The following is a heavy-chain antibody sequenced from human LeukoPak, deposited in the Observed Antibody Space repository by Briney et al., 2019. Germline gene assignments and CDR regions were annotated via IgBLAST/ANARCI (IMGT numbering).Heavy chain of an antibody. CDR3: ARGVYSYSDAFAI. V-gene: IGHV4-59*01. D-gene: IGHD5-18*01. CDR2: IYYSGST. J-gene: IGHJ3*02. CDR1: GGSISSYY. Sequence: SETLSLTCTVSGGSISSYYWSWMRQPPGKGLEWIGYIYYSGSTNYNPSLKSRVTISVDTSKNQFSLKLSSVTAADTAMYYCARGVYSYSDAFAIWGQGTMVTVSS.